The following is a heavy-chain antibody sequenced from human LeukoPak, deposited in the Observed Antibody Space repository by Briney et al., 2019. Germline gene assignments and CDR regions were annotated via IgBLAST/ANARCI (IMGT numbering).Heavy chain of an antibody. Sequence: ASVKVSCKASGYTFTSYDINWVRQATGQGLEWMGWMNPSSGNTGYAQKFQGRVTMTRDTSISTAYMELSSLRSDDTAVYYCARDRDYYMDVWGKGTTVTVSS. CDR2: MNPSSGNT. CDR1: GYTFTSYD. V-gene: IGHV1-8*01. CDR3: ARDRDYYMDV. J-gene: IGHJ6*03.